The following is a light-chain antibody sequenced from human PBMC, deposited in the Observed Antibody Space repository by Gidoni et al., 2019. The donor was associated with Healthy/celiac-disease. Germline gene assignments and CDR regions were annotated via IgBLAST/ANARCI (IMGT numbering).Light chain of an antibody. CDR2: KAS. V-gene: IGKV1-5*03. CDR3: QQYNSPWT. Sequence: DIQMTQSPSTLSASVGDRVTITCRASQSISSWLAWYQQKPGKAPKLLIYKASSLESGVPSRFSGSGSETECTLTISSLQPDDFATYYCQQYNSPWTFGQXTKVEIK. CDR1: QSISSW. J-gene: IGKJ1*01.